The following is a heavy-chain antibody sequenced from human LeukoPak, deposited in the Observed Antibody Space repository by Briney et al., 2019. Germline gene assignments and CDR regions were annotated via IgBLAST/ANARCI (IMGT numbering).Heavy chain of an antibody. CDR2: ISAYNGNT. V-gene: IGHV1-18*01. Sequence: ASVKVSCKASGYTFTSYGISWVRQAPGQGLEWMGWISAYNGNTNYAQKLQGRATMTTDTSTSTAYMELRSLRSDDTAVYYCARGPPEDSRETWFDPWGQGTLVTVSS. D-gene: IGHD3-22*01. J-gene: IGHJ5*02. CDR1: GYTFTSYG. CDR3: ARGPPEDSRETWFDP.